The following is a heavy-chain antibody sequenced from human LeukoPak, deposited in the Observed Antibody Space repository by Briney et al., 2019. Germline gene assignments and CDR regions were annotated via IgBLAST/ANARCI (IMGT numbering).Heavy chain of an antibody. CDR1: GDSVSSNSAA. D-gene: IGHD1-26*01. Sequence: SQTLSLTCAISGDSVSSNSAAWNWIRQSPSRGLEWLGRTYYRSKWYYDYALSVKSRITINSDTSRNQFSLQLNSVTPEDTAVYYCAKSGHSGTYWGFDYWGQGTLVTVSS. CDR2: TYYRSKWYY. CDR3: AKSGHSGTYWGFDY. J-gene: IGHJ4*02. V-gene: IGHV6-1*01.